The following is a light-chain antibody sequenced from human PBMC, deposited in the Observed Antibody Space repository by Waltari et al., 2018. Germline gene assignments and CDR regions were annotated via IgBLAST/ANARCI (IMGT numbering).Light chain of an antibody. Sequence: QMTQSPSSLSASVGDRVTITCRARQSISTYLNWYQQKPGKAPNLLIYAASSLQSGVPSRFSGSGSGTDFTLTISSLQPEDFATYYCQQSYSPLTFGGGTKVEIK. V-gene: IGKV1-39*01. CDR2: AAS. CDR3: QQSYSPLT. CDR1: QSISTY. J-gene: IGKJ4*01.